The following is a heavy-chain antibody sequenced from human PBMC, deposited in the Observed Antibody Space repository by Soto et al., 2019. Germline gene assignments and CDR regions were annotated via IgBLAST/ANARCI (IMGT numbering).Heavy chain of an antibody. CDR1: GFTFNNYA. J-gene: IGHJ4*02. V-gene: IGHV3-23*01. CDR3: AKGRGGSGSLTPRVDF. CDR2: ISGGGDPT. D-gene: IGHD3-10*01. Sequence: EVQLLESGGGLVQPGGSLRLSCAASGFTFNNYAMTWVRQAPGKGLEWVSAISGGGDPTSYADSVKGRFTVSRDGSRNTLYLQMSSLRAEDTALYYSAKGRGGSGSLTPRVDFWGQGTLVTVSS.